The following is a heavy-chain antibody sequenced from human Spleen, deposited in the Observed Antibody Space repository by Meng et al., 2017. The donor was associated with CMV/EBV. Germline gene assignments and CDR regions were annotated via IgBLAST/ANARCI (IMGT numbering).Heavy chain of an antibody. D-gene: IGHD6-6*01. CDR2: ISGSGGAT. J-gene: IGHJ4*02. Sequence: GESLKISCAASGFTFSTYSMNWVRQAPGKGLEWVSHISGSGGATYYTDPIKGRFTISRDNSKNTLYLQMNSLRAEDTAVYYCARGSRDSSSVVDYWGQGTLVTVSS. CDR3: ARGSRDSSSVVDY. CDR1: GFTFSTYS. V-gene: IGHV3-23*01.